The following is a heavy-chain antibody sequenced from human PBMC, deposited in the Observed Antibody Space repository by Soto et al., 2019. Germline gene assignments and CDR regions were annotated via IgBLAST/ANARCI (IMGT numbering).Heavy chain of an antibody. CDR2: IKSKTDGGTT. D-gene: IGHD6-6*01. J-gene: IGHJ4*02. CDR1: GFTFSNAW. V-gene: IGHV3-15*01. CDR3: TTGSTSTKNY. Sequence: LRLSCAASGFTFSNAWLSWVRQAPGKGLEWVGRIKSKTDGGTTDYTAPVKGRFTISRDDSKNTLYLQMNSLKIEDTAVYYCTTGSTSTKNYWGQGTLVTVSS.